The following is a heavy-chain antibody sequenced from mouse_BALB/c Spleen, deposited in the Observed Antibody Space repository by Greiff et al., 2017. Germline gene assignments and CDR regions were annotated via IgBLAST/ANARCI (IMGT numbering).Heavy chain of an antibody. D-gene: IGHD2-2*01. CDR2: ISSGGST. CDR1: GFTFSSYA. J-gene: IGHJ4*01. Sequence: EVQLMESGGGLVKPGGSLKLSCAASGFTFSSYAMSWVRQTPEKRLEWVASISSGGSTYYPDSVKGRFTISRDNARTILYLQMSSLRSEDTAMYYCARVGYPCMDYWGQGTSVTVSS. V-gene: IGHV5-6-5*01. CDR3: ARVGYPCMDY.